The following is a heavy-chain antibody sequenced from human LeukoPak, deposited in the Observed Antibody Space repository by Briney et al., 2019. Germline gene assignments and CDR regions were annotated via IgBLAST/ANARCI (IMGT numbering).Heavy chain of an antibody. CDR2: ISHDGTT. V-gene: IGHV4-38-2*02. CDR3: ARDLSVYYYYYFDF. D-gene: IGHD3-22*01. CDR1: DYSIGSGYS. Sequence: PSETLSLTCTVSDYSIGSGYSWGWIRQPPGKGLECIATISHDGTTFYNPSLKSRVTMTLDTSRNQFSLRLSSVTAADTAVYYCARDLSVYYYYYFDFWGQGTLVTVSS. J-gene: IGHJ4*02.